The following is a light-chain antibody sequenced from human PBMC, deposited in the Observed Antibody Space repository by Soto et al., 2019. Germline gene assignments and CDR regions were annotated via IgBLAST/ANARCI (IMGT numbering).Light chain of an antibody. V-gene: IGKV3-15*01. J-gene: IGKJ4*01. Sequence: EIVMTQSPATLSVSPGERATLSCRASQSLNNNLAWYQQKPGQAPRLLIYFASTRATGIPARFSGSGSGTDFSLTSSSLQSEDFAGYYCQQYSAWPLTFGGGTKVETK. CDR2: FAS. CDR3: QQYSAWPLT. CDR1: QSLNNN.